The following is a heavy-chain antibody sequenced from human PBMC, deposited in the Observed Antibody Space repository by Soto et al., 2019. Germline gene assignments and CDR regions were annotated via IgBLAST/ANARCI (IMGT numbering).Heavy chain of an antibody. CDR1: GFSINSGY. J-gene: IGHJ4*02. Sequence: SETLSHTCSASGFSINSGYWSWLRQPPGKGLEWIGHIYNGGITKYNPSLTSRVIISVDMSKSQVSLKLASVTAADTAVYYCAQSTGWPGFDFWGQGVLVT. V-gene: IGHV4-59*13. CDR3: AQSTGWPGFDF. CDR2: IYNGGIT. D-gene: IGHD2-2*01.